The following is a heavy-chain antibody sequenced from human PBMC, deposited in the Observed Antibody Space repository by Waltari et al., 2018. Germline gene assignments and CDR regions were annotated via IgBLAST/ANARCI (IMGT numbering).Heavy chain of an antibody. CDR3: ARFSVAGINV. Sequence: QVQLQESGPGLVKPSETLSLTCAVSGYSISSGYYWGWIRRPPGKGLEWIGSIYHSGSTYYNPSLKSRVTISVDTSKNQFSLKLSSVTAADTAVYYCARFSVAGINVWGQGTLVTVSS. V-gene: IGHV4-38-2*01. CDR1: GYSISSGYY. CDR2: IYHSGST. D-gene: IGHD6-19*01. J-gene: IGHJ4*02.